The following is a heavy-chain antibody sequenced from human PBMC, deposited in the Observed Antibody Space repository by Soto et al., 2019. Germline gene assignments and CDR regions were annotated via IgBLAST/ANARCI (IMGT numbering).Heavy chain of an antibody. CDR2: IYPGDSDT. D-gene: IGHD5-18*01. Sequence: GESLKISCKGFGCSFTNYWIGWVRQMPGKGLEWMGIIYPGDSDTRYSPSFQGQVIISVDQSISTAYLQWSSLQASDTAMYYCARQDYNYAYFDFWGQGTPVTVSS. J-gene: IGHJ4*02. V-gene: IGHV5-51*01. CDR3: ARQDYNYAYFDF. CDR1: GCSFTNYW.